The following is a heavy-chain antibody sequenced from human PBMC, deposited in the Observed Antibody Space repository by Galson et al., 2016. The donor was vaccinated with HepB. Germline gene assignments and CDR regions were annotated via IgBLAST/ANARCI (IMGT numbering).Heavy chain of an antibody. CDR3: ARGGTVYFQH. V-gene: IGHV4-34*01. CDR1: GGSFSGYY. J-gene: IGHJ1*01. CDR2: INHSGST. Sequence: ETLSLTCVVYGGSFSGYYWTWIRQPPGKGLEWVGEINHSGSTTYNPSLNSRVTISIDTSKNHFSLKLTSVTAADTAVYYCARGGTVYFQHWGQGTLVTVSS. D-gene: IGHD4-17*01.